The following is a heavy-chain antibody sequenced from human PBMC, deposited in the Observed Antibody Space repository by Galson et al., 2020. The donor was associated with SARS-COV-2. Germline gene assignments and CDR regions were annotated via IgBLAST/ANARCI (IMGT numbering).Heavy chain of an antibody. J-gene: IGHJ3*02. CDR2: ISGSGGST. D-gene: IGHD3-22*01. Sequence: GESLKISCAASGFTFSSYAMSWVRQAPGKGLEWVSAISGSGGSTYYADSVKGRFTISRDNSKNTLYLQINSLRAEDTAVYYCATPRGDYYDSGAFDIWGQGTMVTVSS. CDR3: ATPRGDYYDSGAFDI. CDR1: GFTFSSYA. V-gene: IGHV3-23*01.